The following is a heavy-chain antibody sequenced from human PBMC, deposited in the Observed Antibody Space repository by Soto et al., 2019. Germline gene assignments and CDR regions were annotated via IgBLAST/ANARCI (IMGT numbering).Heavy chain of an antibody. Sequence: PSETLSLTCTVSGGSISSSTYYWGWIRQPPGKWLEWIGIIYYSGSTYYSPSLKSRVTISVDTSKNRFSLKLSSVTAADTAVYYCASYNTPAGDFDYWGQGTLVTVSS. J-gene: IGHJ4*02. D-gene: IGHD3-3*01. CDR1: GGSISSSTYY. CDR3: ASYNTPAGDFDY. CDR2: IYYSGST. V-gene: IGHV4-39*01.